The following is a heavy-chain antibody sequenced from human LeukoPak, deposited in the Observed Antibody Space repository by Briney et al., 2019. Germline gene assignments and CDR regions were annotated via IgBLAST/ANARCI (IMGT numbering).Heavy chain of an antibody. CDR3: ARGDSGTWYPRGLHFDY. V-gene: IGHV4-34*01. CDR1: GGSFRGYY. Sequence: SETLSLTCGVSGGSFRGYYWSWIRLSPGRGLEWIGEITHSGATKYNPSLASRLTISLDTSKDQFSLKLTSATAADTAVYYCARGDSGTWYPRGLHFDYWGRGTLVTASS. J-gene: IGHJ4*02. D-gene: IGHD6-13*01. CDR2: ITHSGAT.